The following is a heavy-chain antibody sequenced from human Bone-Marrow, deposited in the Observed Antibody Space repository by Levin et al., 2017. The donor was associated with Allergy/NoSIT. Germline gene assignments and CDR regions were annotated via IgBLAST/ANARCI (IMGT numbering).Heavy chain of an antibody. J-gene: IGHJ5*02. CDR1: GFTFSIYS. CDR2: ISSTSGTI. Sequence: GESLKISCAASGFTFSIYSMNWVRQAPGKGLEWVSYISSTSGTIYYADSVKGRFTISRDNDKKSLYLQMNSLRDEDTAVYYCARGLWVQLWSYNWFDPWGQGTLVTVSS. CDR3: ARGLWVQLWSYNWFDP. D-gene: IGHD5-18*01. V-gene: IGHV3-48*02.